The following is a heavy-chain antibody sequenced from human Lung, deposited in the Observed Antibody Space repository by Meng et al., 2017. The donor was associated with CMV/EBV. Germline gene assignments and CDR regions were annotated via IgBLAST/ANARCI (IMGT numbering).Heavy chain of an antibody. CDR1: GFTFSSYS. CDR3: ARDLGVVPAAIYGH. Sequence: GESXKISCVASGFTFSSYSMNWVRQAPGKGLEWVTSISSSSSYIYYADSMKGRFTISRDNAKNSLYLQMNSLRAEDTAVYYCARDLGVVPAAIYGHWGQGTLVTVSS. CDR2: ISSSSSYI. D-gene: IGHD2-2*02. V-gene: IGHV3-21*01. J-gene: IGHJ4*02.